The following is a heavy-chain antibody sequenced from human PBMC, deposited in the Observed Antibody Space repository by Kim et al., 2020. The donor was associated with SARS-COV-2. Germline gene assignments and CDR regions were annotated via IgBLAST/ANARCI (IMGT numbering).Heavy chain of an antibody. CDR2: ISRSGSNM. CDR1: GFGFSSHS. J-gene: IGHJ5*02. CDR3: ARGPYYYDSQWFDP. D-gene: IGHD3-3*01. V-gene: IGHV3-21*01. Sequence: GGSLRLSCGASGFGFSSHSMNWVRQAPGKGLEWVSSISRSGSNMHYADSVKGRFTISRDNAENSLYLQMNSLRAEDTAVYYCARGPYYYDSQWFDPWGQGTLVTVSS.